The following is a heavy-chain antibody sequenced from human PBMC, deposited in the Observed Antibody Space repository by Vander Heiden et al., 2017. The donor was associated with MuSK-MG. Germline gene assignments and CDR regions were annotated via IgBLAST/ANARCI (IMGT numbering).Heavy chain of an antibody. D-gene: IGHD3-3*01. J-gene: IGHJ4*02. CDR1: GFTFDDYA. V-gene: IGHV3-9*01. Sequence: EVQLVESGGGLVQPGRSLRLSCAASGFTFDDYAMHWVRQAPGKGLEWVSGISWNSGSIGYADSVKGRFTISRDNAKNSLHLQMNSLRAEDTALYYCAKEEWPYGGFDYWGQGTLVTVSS. CDR2: ISWNSGSI. CDR3: AKEEWPYGGFDY.